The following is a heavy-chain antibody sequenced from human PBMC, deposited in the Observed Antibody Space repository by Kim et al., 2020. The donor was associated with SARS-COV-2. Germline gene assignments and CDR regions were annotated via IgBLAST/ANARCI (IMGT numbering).Heavy chain of an antibody. CDR1: GFTFSSYW. V-gene: IGHV3-74*01. CDR2: IIIDGSST. Sequence: GSLRLSCAASGFTFSSYWMHWVRQAPGKGLVLVSRIIIDGSSTIYADSVKGRFTISRDNAKHTLYLQMSCLRVEDTAVYYCARGNYHGMDVWGQWSTAT. CDR3: ARGNYHGMDV. J-gene: IGHJ6*02.